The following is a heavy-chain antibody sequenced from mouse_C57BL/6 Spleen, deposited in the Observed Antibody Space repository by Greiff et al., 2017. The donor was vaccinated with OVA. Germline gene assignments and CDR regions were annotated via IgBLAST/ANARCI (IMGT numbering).Heavy chain of an antibody. CDR2: IYPGDGDT. CDR1: GYAFSSSW. V-gene: IGHV1-82*01. D-gene: IGHD2-4*01. Sequence: QVQLQQSGPELVKPGASVKISCKASGYAFSSSWMNWVKQRPGKGLEWIGRIYPGDGDTNYNGKFKGKATLTADKSSSTAYMQLSSLTSEDSAVYFCAWWYDYDEVDYWGQGTTLTVSA. CDR3: AWWYDYDEVDY. J-gene: IGHJ2*01.